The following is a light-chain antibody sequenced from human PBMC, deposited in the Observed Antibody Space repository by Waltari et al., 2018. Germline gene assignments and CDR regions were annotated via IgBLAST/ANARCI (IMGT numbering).Light chain of an antibody. CDR2: STS. J-gene: IGLJ3*02. Sequence: QTVVTQEPSLTVSPGGTVTLTCASSTGAVTSGYYPNWFQQKPGQAPRALIYSTSNKQSWTPSRFAGSRLGGKAALTLSGVQPEDEAEYYCLLYLAGAQVFGGGTKLTVL. CDR3: LLYLAGAQV. V-gene: IGLV7-43*01. CDR1: TGAVTSGYY.